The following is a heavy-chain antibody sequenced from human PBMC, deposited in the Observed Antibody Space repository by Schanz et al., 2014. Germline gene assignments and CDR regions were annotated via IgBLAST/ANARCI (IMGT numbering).Heavy chain of an antibody. CDR1: DGSISSSSYY. J-gene: IGHJ4*02. D-gene: IGHD6-13*01. Sequence: QVQLQESGPGLVKPSENLSLTCTVSDGSISSSSYYWGWIRQPPGKGLEWIGSIYQSGTTYYSPSLEGRAPISVATSKNKSARNRIWGPAADTAVYYCARPGGSSWSFAYWGLGRLVIVSS. CDR2: IYQSGTT. CDR3: ARPGGSSWSFAY. V-gene: IGHV4-39*01.